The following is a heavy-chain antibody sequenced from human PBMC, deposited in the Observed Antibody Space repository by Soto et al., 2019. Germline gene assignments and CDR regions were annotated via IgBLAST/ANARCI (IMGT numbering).Heavy chain of an antibody. D-gene: IGHD3-10*01. J-gene: IGHJ4*02. V-gene: IGHV3-21*01. CDR1: GFTFSSYS. CDR3: ARMAATWFGDPSPADY. Sequence: PGGSLRLSCAASGFTFSSYSMNWVRQAPGKGLEWVSSISSSSSYIYYADSVKGRFTIPRDNAKNSLYLQMNSLRAEDTAVYYCARMAATWFGDPSPADYWGQGTLVTVSS. CDR2: ISSSSSYI.